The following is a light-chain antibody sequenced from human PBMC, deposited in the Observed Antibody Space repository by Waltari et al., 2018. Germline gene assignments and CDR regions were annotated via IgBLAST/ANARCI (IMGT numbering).Light chain of an antibody. CDR1: QSISSY. Sequence: DIQMTHSPSSLSASVGDRVPITCRASQSISSYLNWYQQTPGKAPKLLIYAASSLQSGVPSRFSGRGSGTDFTLTISSLQPEDFATYYCQQSYSTPYTFGQGTKLEIK. CDR2: AAS. J-gene: IGKJ2*01. V-gene: IGKV1-39*01. CDR3: QQSYSTPYT.